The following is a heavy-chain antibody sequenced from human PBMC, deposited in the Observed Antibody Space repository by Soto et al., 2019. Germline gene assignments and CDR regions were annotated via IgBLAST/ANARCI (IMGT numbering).Heavy chain of an antibody. CDR2: IYTSGST. Sequence: QVQLQESGPGLVKPSETLSLTCTVSGGSISSYYWSWIRQPAGKGLEWIGRIYTSGSTNYNPSLKSRVTMSVDTSKNQFSLKLISVTAADTAVYYCARDKGYSNYGWFDPWGQGTLVTVSS. J-gene: IGHJ5*02. CDR1: GGSISSYY. V-gene: IGHV4-4*07. D-gene: IGHD4-4*01. CDR3: ARDKGYSNYGWFDP.